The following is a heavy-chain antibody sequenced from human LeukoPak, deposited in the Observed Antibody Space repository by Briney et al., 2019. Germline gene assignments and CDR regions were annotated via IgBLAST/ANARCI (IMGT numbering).Heavy chain of an antibody. CDR2: INHSGST. J-gene: IGHJ5*02. D-gene: IGHD3-3*01. Sequence: PSETLSLTCAVYGGSFSGYYWSWIRQPPGKGLEWIGEINHSGSTNYNPSFKSRVTISVDTSKNQFSLKLSSVTAADTAVYYCAGLTYYDFWSGPGDPWGQGTLVTVSS. CDR3: AGLTYYDFWSGPGDP. CDR1: GGSFSGYY. V-gene: IGHV4-34*01.